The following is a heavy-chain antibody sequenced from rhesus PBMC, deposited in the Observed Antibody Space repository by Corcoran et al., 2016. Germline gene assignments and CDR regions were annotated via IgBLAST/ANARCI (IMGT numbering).Heavy chain of an antibody. D-gene: IGHD5-42*01. CDR2: IYGSGGSN. J-gene: IGHJ2*01. CDR1: GYSISSGYY. V-gene: IGHV4S14*01. Sequence: QVQLQESGPGLVKPSETLSLTCAVSGYSISSGYYWGWIRQPPGKGLEWIGSIYGSGGSNDLNPSLKGRVTLSVATAQNQFSLKLSAVTAADTAVYYCARVGSSWSGWDTVGTEWYFDLWGPGTPITISS. CDR3: ARVGSSWSGWDTVGTEWYFDL.